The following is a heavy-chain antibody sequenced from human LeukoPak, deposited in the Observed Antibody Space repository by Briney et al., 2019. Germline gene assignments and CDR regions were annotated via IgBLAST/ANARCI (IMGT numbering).Heavy chain of an antibody. CDR2: ISSSGSTM. Sequence: PGGSLRLSCAASGFTFSSYEMNWVRQAPGKGLEWVSYISSSGSTMYYADSVKGRFTISRDNAKNTLYLQMNSLRAEDTAVYYCVQLSVRYYWGQGTLVTVSS. CDR1: GFTFSSYE. J-gene: IGHJ4*02. D-gene: IGHD5-18*01. CDR3: VQLSVRYY. V-gene: IGHV3-48*03.